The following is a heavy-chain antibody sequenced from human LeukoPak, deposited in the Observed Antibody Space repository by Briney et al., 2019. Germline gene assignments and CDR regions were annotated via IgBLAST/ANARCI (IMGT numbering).Heavy chain of an antibody. V-gene: IGHV1-18*01. J-gene: IGHJ4*02. CDR3: ARDKDLGAVAGTFDY. D-gene: IGHD6-19*01. CDR2: ISAYDGHT. Sequence: GASVKVSCKASSYAFTTSGISWVRQAPGQGLEWMGWISAYDGHTKYAQKFQGRVTMTTDTSTSTAYMELRSLRSDDTAVYYCARDKDLGAVAGTFDYWGQEALVTVSS. CDR1: SYAFTTSG.